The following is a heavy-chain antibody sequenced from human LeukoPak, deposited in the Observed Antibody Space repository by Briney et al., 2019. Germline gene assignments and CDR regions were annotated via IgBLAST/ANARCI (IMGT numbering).Heavy chain of an antibody. CDR3: ARALGVGVVTDDFDY. Sequence: GASVKVSCKASGYTFTGYYMHWVRQAPEQGLEWMGWINPNSGGTNYAQKFQGRVTMTRDTSISTAYMELSRLRSDDTAVYYCARALGVGVVTDDFDYWGQGTLVTVSS. D-gene: IGHD2-21*02. CDR1: GYTFTGYY. V-gene: IGHV1-2*02. J-gene: IGHJ4*02. CDR2: INPNSGGT.